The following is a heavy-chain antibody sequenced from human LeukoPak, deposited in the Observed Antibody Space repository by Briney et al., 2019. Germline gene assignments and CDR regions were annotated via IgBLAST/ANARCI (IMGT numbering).Heavy chain of an antibody. V-gene: IGHV4-34*01. D-gene: IGHD3-22*01. J-gene: IGHJ1*01. CDR3: ARVPSPGSGYYYGLGFQH. CDR2: INHSGST. CDR1: GGYFSGYY. Sequence: SETLSLTCAVYGGYFSGYYWSWIRQPPGKGLEWIGEINHSGSTNYNPSLKSRVTISVDTSKNQFSLKLSSVTAADTAVYYCARVPSPGSGYYYGLGFQHWGQGTLVTVSS.